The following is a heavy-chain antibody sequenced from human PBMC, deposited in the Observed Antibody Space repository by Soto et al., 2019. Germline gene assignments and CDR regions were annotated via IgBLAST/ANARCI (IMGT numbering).Heavy chain of an antibody. CDR3: TTAAGGMWGADY. V-gene: IGHV3-15*01. CDR2: VKSRSDGGTT. CDR1: GFTFRNAW. J-gene: IGHJ4*02. Sequence: GGSLRLSCAASGFTFRNAWMSWVRQAPGKGLEWVGRVKSRSDGGTTDYAAPVKGRFTVSRDDSQSTLSLQMDSLKIEDSAVYFCTTAAGGMWGADYWGQGTPVTVSS. D-gene: IGHD1-26*01.